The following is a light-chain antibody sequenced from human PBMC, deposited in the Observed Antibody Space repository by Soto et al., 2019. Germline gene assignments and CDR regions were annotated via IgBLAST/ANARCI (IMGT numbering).Light chain of an antibody. J-gene: IGLJ1*01. CDR2: EVN. CDR1: SSYVGGYDY. CDR3: SAYTTSNTLI. Sequence: QSALTQPASVSGSPGQSVTISCTGTSSYVGGYDYVSWYQQHPGTAPKLILYEVNNRPSGVSNRFSGSKSGNTASLIISGLQTEDEANYYCSAYTTSNTLIFGTGTKVTVL. V-gene: IGLV2-14*01.